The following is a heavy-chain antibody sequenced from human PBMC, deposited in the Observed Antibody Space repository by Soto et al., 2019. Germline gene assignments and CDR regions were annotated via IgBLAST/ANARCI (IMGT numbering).Heavy chain of an antibody. Sequence: SETLSLTCTVSGYSISSGYYWGWIRQPPGKGLEWIGSIYHSGSTYYNPSLKSRVTISVATSKNQFSWKLSSVTAADTAVYYCARDRQDTAMDDAFDIWGQGTMVTVSS. D-gene: IGHD5-18*01. CDR3: ARDRQDTAMDDAFDI. CDR2: IYHSGST. J-gene: IGHJ3*02. CDR1: GYSISSGYY. V-gene: IGHV4-38-2*02.